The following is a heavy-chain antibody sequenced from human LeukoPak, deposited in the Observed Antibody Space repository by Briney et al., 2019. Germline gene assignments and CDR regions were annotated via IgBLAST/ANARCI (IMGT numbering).Heavy chain of an antibody. J-gene: IGHJ6*02. CDR3: ARHTRSSYCTNGVCSDYYYYYGMDV. Sequence: GESLKISCKGSGYSFSTYWITWVRQLPGKGLEWMGLVYPSNSDTRYSPSFQGQVTVSADKSISTAYLQWSSLKASDTAMYYCARHTRSSYCTNGVCSDYYYYYGMDVWGQGTTVIVSS. V-gene: IGHV5-51*01. D-gene: IGHD2-8*01. CDR2: VYPSNSDT. CDR1: GYSFSTYW.